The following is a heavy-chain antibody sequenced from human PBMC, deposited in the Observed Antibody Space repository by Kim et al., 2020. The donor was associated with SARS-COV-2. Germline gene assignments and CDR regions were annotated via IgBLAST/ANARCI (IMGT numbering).Heavy chain of an antibody. J-gene: IGHJ4*02. CDR3: AKDQRKLRFLEWLLSPFEY. CDR1: GFTFSSYA. Sequence: GGSLRLSCAASGFTFSSYAMSWVRQAPGKGLEWVSAISGSGGSTYYADSVKGRFTISRDNSKNTLYLQMNSLRAEDTAVYYCAKDQRKLRFLEWLLSPFEYWGQGTLVTVSS. V-gene: IGHV3-23*01. D-gene: IGHD3-3*01. CDR2: ISGSGGST.